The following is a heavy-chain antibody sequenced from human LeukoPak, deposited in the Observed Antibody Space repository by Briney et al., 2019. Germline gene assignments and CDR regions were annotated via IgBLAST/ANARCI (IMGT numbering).Heavy chain of an antibody. Sequence: GESLKISWKGSGYSFTTYWIGWVRQLPGKGLEWMEIIYPGDSDTRYSPSFQGQVTISADKSTSNAHLQCSSLKASDTAMYYCARHSGLAAAADYWGRGTLVTVSS. CDR2: IYPGDSDT. CDR3: ARHSGLAAAADY. J-gene: IGHJ4*02. D-gene: IGHD6-25*01. CDR1: GYSFTTYW. V-gene: IGHV5-51*01.